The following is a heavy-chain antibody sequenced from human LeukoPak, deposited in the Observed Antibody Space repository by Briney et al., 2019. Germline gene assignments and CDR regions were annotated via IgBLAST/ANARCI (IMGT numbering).Heavy chain of an antibody. D-gene: IGHD6-6*01. Sequence: GASVKVSCKASGYTFSSYGFSWVRQAPGQGLEWMAWISAYNGDTNYVQKFQGRVILTTDTSTSTAYMELRSLRSDDTAVYYCARIADRHLRHYFDYCGQGNPVTVSS. CDR3: ARIADRHLRHYFDY. J-gene: IGHJ4*02. CDR2: ISAYNGDT. V-gene: IGHV1-18*01. CDR1: GYTFSSYG.